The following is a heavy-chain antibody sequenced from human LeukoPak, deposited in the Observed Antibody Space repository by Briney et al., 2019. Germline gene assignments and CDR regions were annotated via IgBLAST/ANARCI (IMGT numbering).Heavy chain of an antibody. Sequence: KPSETLSLTCAVSGYSISSGYYWGWIRQPPGKGLEWIGTIYHSGNTYYNPSLKSRVTISEDTSKNQFPLKLSSVTAADTAVYYCARTTVTPRLNDAFDIWGQGTMVTVSS. D-gene: IGHD4-17*01. CDR1: GYSISSGYY. J-gene: IGHJ3*02. CDR2: IYHSGNT. V-gene: IGHV4-38-2*01. CDR3: ARTTVTPRLNDAFDI.